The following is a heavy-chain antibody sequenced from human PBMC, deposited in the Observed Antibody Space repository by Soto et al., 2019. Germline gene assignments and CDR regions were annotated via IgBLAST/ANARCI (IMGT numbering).Heavy chain of an antibody. J-gene: IGHJ4*02. D-gene: IGHD2-15*01. CDR1: GYTFTSYD. CDR2: MNPNSGNT. V-gene: IGHV1-8*01. CDR3: ARDTFCSGGSCHYYFDY. Sequence: VASVKVSCKASGYTFTSYDINWVRQATGQGLEWMGWMNPNSGNTGYAQKFQGRVTMTRNTSISTAYMELSSLRSEDTAVYYCARDTFCSGGSCHYYFDYWGQGTLVTVSS.